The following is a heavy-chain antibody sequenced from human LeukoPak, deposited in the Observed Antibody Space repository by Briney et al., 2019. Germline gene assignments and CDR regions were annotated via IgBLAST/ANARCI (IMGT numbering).Heavy chain of an antibody. CDR3: AKDPGDKDIDRWFDP. J-gene: IGHJ5*02. Sequence: GGSLTLSCAATGFPLTTYWMSWVRQAPGKGLEWVANINEDGYKKYYVGSVKGRFTISRDNAKNSLYLHMSGLRVEDTAVYYCAKDPGDKDIDRWFDPWGQGTLVTVSS. D-gene: IGHD7-27*01. CDR2: INEDGYKK. V-gene: IGHV3-7*03. CDR1: GFPLTTYW.